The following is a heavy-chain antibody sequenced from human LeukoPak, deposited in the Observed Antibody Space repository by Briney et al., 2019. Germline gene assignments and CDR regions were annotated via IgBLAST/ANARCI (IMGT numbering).Heavy chain of an antibody. Sequence: GGSLRLSCAASGFTFSTYAISWVRQAPGKGLEWVSCISSTSNYIFYADSVRGRFTISRDNAKNTLYLQMNSLRAEDTAVYYCASHWGYSVAGHYYGMDVWGQGTTVTVSS. V-gene: IGHV3-21*01. CDR1: GFTFSTYA. CDR3: ASHWGYSVAGHYYGMDV. CDR2: ISSTSNYI. D-gene: IGHD6-19*01. J-gene: IGHJ6*02.